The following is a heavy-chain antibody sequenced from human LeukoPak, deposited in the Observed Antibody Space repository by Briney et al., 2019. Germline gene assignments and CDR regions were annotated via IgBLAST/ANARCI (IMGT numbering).Heavy chain of an antibody. CDR2: FSHSGST. J-gene: IGHJ4*02. Sequence: SETLTLTCDASGASIGRGSWWSWVRQPPGKGLEWIGEFSHSGSTNYNPSLKSRVTISVDTSKDQFSLKLSSVTAADTAVYSCARARIVGYTLHYWGHREPCSVSS. V-gene: IGHV4-4*02. CDR3: ARARIVGYTLHY. CDR1: GASIGRGSW. D-gene: IGHD1-26*01.